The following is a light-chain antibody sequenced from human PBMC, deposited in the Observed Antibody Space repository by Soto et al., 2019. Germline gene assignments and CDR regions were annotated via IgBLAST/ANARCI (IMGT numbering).Light chain of an antibody. Sequence: QSALTQPASVSGSPGQSITISCTGTSSDIGGSNYVSWYQQHPGKAPKFMIYEVSNRPSGVSDRFSGSKSGNTASLTISGLQAEDEADYYCSSYTTSAPYVFGSGTKLTVL. CDR1: SSDIGGSNY. V-gene: IGLV2-14*01. J-gene: IGLJ1*01. CDR3: SSYTTSAPYV. CDR2: EVS.